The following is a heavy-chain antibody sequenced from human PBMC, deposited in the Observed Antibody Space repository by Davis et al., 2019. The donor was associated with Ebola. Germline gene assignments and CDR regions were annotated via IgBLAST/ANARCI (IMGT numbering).Heavy chain of an antibody. CDR1: GFTFDDYT. V-gene: IGHV3-43*01. D-gene: IGHD3-3*01. CDR2: ISWDGGST. J-gene: IGHJ6*04. Sequence: PGGSLRLSCAASGFTFDDYTMHWVRQAPGKGLEWVSLISWDGGSTYYADSVKGRFTISRDNSKNTLYLQMSSLRAEDTAIYYCAKSGLSFGVVKYHYGMDVWGKGTTVTVSS. CDR3: AKSGLSFGVVKYHYGMDV.